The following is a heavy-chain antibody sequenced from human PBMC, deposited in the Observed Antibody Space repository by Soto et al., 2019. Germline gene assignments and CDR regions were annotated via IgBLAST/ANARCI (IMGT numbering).Heavy chain of an antibody. D-gene: IGHD2-21*02. CDR2: VSTNGGNT. CDR3: AREYCGGDCYWRYFDY. CDR1: GFTFRRHA. J-gene: IGHJ4*02. Sequence: EVQLVESGGALVQPEGSLRLSCVASGFTFRRHAMHWVRQAPGKGLEYVSTVSTNGGNTYYANSVKGRFTISRDNSKNTLYLQMGSLRAEDMAVYYCAREYCGGDCYWRYFDYWGQGTLVTVSS. V-gene: IGHV3-64*01.